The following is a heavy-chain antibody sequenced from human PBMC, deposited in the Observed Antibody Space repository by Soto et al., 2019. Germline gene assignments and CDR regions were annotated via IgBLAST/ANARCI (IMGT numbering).Heavy chain of an antibody. CDR2: IYWDDDK. Sequence: QITLKESGPTLVKPTQTLTLTCTFSWFSVSTSGVGVAWIRQPPGKALEWLALIYWDDDKRYSPFLQSRVTITKDTSKNQVVLTMTNMDPVDTATYYCAHKGGRGAGMDVWGQGTTVTVSS. CDR1: WFSVSTSGVG. V-gene: IGHV2-5*02. D-gene: IGHD2-15*01. J-gene: IGHJ6*02. CDR3: AHKGGRGAGMDV.